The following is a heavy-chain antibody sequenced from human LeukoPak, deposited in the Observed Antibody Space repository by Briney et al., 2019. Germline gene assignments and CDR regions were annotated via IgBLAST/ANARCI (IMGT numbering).Heavy chain of an antibody. Sequence: GGSLRLSCAASGFTFSSYAMNWVRQAPGKGLEWVSSISSSSSYIYHADSVKGRFTISRDNSENTLYLHLSSLRAEDTAVYYCTKDRTGATGRDWLDPWGQGTLVTVSS. V-gene: IGHV3-21*04. D-gene: IGHD1-1*01. CDR1: GFTFSSYA. CDR2: ISSSSSYI. CDR3: TKDRTGATGRDWLDP. J-gene: IGHJ5*02.